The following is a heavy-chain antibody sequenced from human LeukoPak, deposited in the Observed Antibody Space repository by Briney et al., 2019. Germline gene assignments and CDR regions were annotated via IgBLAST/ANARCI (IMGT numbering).Heavy chain of an antibody. CDR2: ISGSGGST. Sequence: GGSLRLSCAASGFTFSSYAMSWVRQAPGKGLEWVSAISGSGGSTYYADSVKGRFTISRDNAKNSLYLQMNSLRAEDTAVYYCARDPGYSGYDDYWGQGTLVTVSS. V-gene: IGHV3-23*01. CDR3: ARDPGYSGYDDY. J-gene: IGHJ4*02. D-gene: IGHD5-12*01. CDR1: GFTFSSYA.